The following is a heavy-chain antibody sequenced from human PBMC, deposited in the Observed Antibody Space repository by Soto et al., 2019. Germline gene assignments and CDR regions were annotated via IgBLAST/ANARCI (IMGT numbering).Heavy chain of an antibody. CDR3: ARRTTTIFD. CDR1: GGSISTTNYY. V-gene: IGHV4-39*01. CDR2: IYHSGTT. D-gene: IGHD3-3*01. J-gene: IGHJ4*02. Sequence: SETLSLTCTVSGGSISTTNYYWGWVRQPPGKGLEWIGSIYHSGTTYYNPSLKSRVTISVDTSKNQFSLKLSSVTAADTAVYYCARRTTTIFDWGQGTLVTVSS.